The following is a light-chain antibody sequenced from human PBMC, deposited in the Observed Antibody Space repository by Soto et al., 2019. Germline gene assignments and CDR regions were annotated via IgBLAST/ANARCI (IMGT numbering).Light chain of an antibody. Sequence: QSVLTQPPSVSGAPGQRVTISCTVNSFNIGADYDVHWYQQLPGTAPKLLIYGNTSRPSGVPDRFSGSKSGTSASLAITGLQAEDEADYYCQSYDSSLSGCVFGTGTKVTVL. CDR2: GNT. CDR1: SFNIGADYD. V-gene: IGLV1-40*01. CDR3: QSYDSSLSGCV. J-gene: IGLJ1*01.